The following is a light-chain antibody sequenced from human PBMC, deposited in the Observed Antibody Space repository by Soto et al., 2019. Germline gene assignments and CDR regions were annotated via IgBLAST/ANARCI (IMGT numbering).Light chain of an antibody. Sequence: QAVVTQEPSLTVSPGGTVTLTCASSTGAVTSGNYPSWFQQKPGQAPRTLIYTTDDKHSWNPARVSGSLLGGKASLTLSGVQPEDEAEYYCLLYYGGAPLGFGGGTKVTVL. V-gene: IGLV7-43*01. CDR3: LLYYGGAPLG. CDR2: TTD. J-gene: IGLJ3*02. CDR1: TGAVTSGNY.